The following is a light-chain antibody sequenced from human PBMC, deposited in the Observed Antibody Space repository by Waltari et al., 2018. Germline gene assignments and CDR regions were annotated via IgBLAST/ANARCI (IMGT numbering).Light chain of an antibody. CDR3: CSYAVSSTSLV. Sequence: QSALTQPASVSGSPGQSITISCTGSSNDVGSYTLFPWYQQHPGKAPKLMIFEVNKRPSGVSNRFSGSKSGNTASLTISGLETEDEADYYCCSYAVSSTSLVFGGGTKLTVL. J-gene: IGLJ2*01. V-gene: IGLV2-23*02. CDR1: SNDVGSYTL. CDR2: EVN.